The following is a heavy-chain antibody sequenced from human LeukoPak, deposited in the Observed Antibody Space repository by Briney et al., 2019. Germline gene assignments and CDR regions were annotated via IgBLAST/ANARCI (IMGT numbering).Heavy chain of an antibody. D-gene: IGHD6-19*01. CDR2: LSIDGNTY. Sequence: GGLLRLSSAAAGFTFRENTVQGGRPTPGGGLGWGALLSIDGNTYAYADSVKGRFTLSGDKSKTTLYLQMNSLRAEDTAVYYCARDRSGLYSVEYWGQGTLVTVCS. CDR1: GFTFRENT. V-gene: IGHV3-30-3*01. CDR3: ARDRSGLYSVEY. J-gene: IGHJ4*02.